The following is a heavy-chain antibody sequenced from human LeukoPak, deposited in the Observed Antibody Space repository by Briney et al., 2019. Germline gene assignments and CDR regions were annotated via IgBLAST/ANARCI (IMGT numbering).Heavy chain of an antibody. D-gene: IGHD5-24*01. Sequence: GGSLRLSCAASGFTVSSNYMSWVRQAPGKGLEWVSAISGSGDSTYYADSVKGRFTISRDNSKNTLYLQMNNLRAEDTAVFYCVKGTGRDAYKPLDYWGQGTLVTVSS. V-gene: IGHV3-23*01. CDR2: ISGSGDST. CDR3: VKGTGRDAYKPLDY. CDR1: GFTVSSNY. J-gene: IGHJ4*02.